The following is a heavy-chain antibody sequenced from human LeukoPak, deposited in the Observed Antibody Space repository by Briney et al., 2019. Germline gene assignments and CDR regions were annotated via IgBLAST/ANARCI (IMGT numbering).Heavy chain of an antibody. CDR3: AKGLFMHDY. CDR2: IAGSGT. J-gene: IGHJ4*02. V-gene: IGHV3-23*01. Sequence: GGSLRLSCAASGFIFSSYAMKWVRQAPGKGLEWVSTIAGSGTYYADSVKGRFTISRDNSKNTLYLQMNSLRAEDTAVYHCAKGLFMHDYWGQGTLVTVSS. CDR1: GFIFSSYA. D-gene: IGHD3-16*01.